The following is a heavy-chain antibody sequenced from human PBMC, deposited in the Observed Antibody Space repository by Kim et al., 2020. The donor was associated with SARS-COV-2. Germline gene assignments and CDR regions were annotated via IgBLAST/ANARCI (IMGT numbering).Heavy chain of an antibody. CDR1: GGSISSYY. J-gene: IGHJ5*02. V-gene: IGHV4-59*13. CDR2: IYYSGST. D-gene: IGHD6-19*01. CDR3: ARVRPYSSGWYVQSTLFDP. Sequence: SETLSLTCTVSGGSISSYYWSWIRQPPGKGLEWIGYIYYSGSTNYNPSLKSRVTISVDTSKNQFSLKLSSVTAADTAVYYCARVRPYSSGWYVQSTLFDPWGQGTLVTVSS.